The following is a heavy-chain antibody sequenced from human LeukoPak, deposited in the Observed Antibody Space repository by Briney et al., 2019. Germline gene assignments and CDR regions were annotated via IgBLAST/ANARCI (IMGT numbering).Heavy chain of an antibody. V-gene: IGHV3-30*18. CDR1: GFTFSSYG. J-gene: IGHJ4*02. CDR2: ISYDGSNK. D-gene: IGHD4-17*01. CDR3: AKDLSYGDYVPYYFDY. Sequence: GGSLRLSCAASGFTFSSYGMHWVRQAPGKGLEWVAVISYDGSNKYYADSVKGRFTISRDNSKNTLYLQMNSLGAEDTAVYYCAKDLSYGDYVPYYFDYWGQGTLVTVSS.